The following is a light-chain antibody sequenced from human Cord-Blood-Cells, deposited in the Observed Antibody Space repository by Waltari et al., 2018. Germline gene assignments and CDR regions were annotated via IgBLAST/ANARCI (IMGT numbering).Light chain of an antibody. Sequence: QSALTQPASVSGSPGQPITISCTGTSSDVGGYNYVSWYQQHPGKPPKHMIYEVSNRPSGVSNRFSGSKSGNTASLTISGLQAEDEADYYCSSYTSSSTLVFGTGTKVTVL. J-gene: IGLJ1*01. CDR3: SSYTSSSTLV. CDR1: SSDVGGYNY. V-gene: IGLV2-14*01. CDR2: EVS.